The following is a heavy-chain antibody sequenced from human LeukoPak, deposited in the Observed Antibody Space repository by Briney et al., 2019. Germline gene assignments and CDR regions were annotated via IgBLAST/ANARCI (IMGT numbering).Heavy chain of an antibody. D-gene: IGHD3-10*01. Sequence: GASVKVSCKASGYTFTSYDINWVRQATGQGLEWMGWMNPNSGNTGYAQKLQGRVTMTRNTSISTAYMELSSLRSEDTAVYYCARVSLQTVRGVKRINWFDPWGQGTLVTVSS. J-gene: IGHJ5*02. CDR2: MNPNSGNT. V-gene: IGHV1-8*01. CDR3: ARVSLQTVRGVKRINWFDP. CDR1: GYTFTSYD.